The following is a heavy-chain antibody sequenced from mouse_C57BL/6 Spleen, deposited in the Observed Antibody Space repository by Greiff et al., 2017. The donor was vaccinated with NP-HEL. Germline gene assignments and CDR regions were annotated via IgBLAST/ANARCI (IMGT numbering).Heavy chain of an antibody. V-gene: IGHV2-5*01. CDR1: GFSLTSYG. Sequence: QVQLQQSGPGLVQPSQSLSITCTVSGFSLTSYGVHWVRQSPGKGLEWLGVIWRGGSTDYNAAFMSRLSITKDNSKSQVFFKMNSLQADDTAIYYCATHYYGSSYGYFDVWGTGTTVTVSS. CDR3: ATHYYGSSYGYFDV. CDR2: IWRGGST. J-gene: IGHJ1*03. D-gene: IGHD1-1*01.